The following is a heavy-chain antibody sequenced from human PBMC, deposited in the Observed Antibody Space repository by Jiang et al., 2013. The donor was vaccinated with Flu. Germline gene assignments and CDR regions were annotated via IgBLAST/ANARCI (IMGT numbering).Heavy chain of an antibody. Sequence: SYGISWVRQAPGQGLEWMGWISAYNGNTNYAQKLQGRVTMTTDTSTSTAYMELRSLRSDDTAVYYCARDRGSSWDYYYYGMDVWGQGTTVTVSS. CDR1: SYG. V-gene: IGHV1-18*01. J-gene: IGHJ6*02. CDR2: ISAYNGNT. D-gene: IGHD6-13*01. CDR3: ARDRGSSWDYYYYGMDV.